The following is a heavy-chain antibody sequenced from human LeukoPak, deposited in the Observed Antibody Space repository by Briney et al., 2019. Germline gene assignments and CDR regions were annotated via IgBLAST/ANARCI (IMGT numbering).Heavy chain of an antibody. CDR2: ITGSSTSI. Sequence: GGSLRLSCAASGFTFSTYSTNWVRQAPGQGLEWVSSITGSSTSIYYADPVKGRFTISRDNAKNSLYLQMNSLRAEDTAVYYCARTYYDILTGYNPYFDYWGQGTLVTVSS. D-gene: IGHD3-9*01. CDR1: GFTFSTYS. CDR3: ARTYYDILTGYNPYFDY. J-gene: IGHJ4*02. V-gene: IGHV3-21*01.